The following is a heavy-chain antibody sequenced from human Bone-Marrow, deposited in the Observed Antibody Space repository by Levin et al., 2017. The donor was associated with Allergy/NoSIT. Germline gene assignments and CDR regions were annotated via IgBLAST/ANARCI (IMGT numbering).Heavy chain of an antibody. CDR3: MARGA. D-gene: IGHD3-10*01. J-gene: IGHJ5*02. V-gene: IGHV3-15*01. Sequence: PGGSLRLSCGASAFTVSNAWMSWVRQAPGKGLEWVGRIKSKSDGGTTEYAAPVKDRFTISRDDSKNTLYLQMNSLKTEDTAMYYCMARGAWGQGTLVTVSS. CDR1: AFTVSNAW. CDR2: IKSKSDGGTT.